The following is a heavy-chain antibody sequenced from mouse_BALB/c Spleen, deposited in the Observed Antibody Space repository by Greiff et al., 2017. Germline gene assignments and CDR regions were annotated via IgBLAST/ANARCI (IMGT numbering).Heavy chain of an antibody. CDR3: ARRTVVEDAMDY. CDR1: GFTFSSYG. J-gene: IGHJ4*01. Sequence: EVMLVESGGDLVKPGGSLKLSCAASGFTFSSYGMSWVRQTPDKRLEWVATISSGGSYTYYPDSVKGRFTISRDNAKNTLYLQMSSLKSEDTAMYYCARRTVVEDAMDYWGQGTSVTVSS. D-gene: IGHD1-1*01. CDR2: ISSGGSYT. V-gene: IGHV5-6*02.